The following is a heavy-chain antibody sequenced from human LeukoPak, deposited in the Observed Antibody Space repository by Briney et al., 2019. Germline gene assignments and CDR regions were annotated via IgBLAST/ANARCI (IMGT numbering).Heavy chain of an antibody. J-gene: IGHJ4*02. V-gene: IGHV1-18*01. Sequence: ASVKVSCKASGYSFRNYGLTWVRQVPGRGLEWMGWISGDNRDTDSAEKFQGRLTMTTDTSTSTAYMDLRSLRSDDTGIYYCARLIRAAALIDYWGQGTLVTVSS. D-gene: IGHD6-13*01. CDR2: ISGDNRDT. CDR3: ARLIRAAALIDY. CDR1: GYSFRNYG.